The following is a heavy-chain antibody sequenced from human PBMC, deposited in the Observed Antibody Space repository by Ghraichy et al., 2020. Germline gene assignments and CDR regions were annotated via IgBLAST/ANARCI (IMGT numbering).Heavy chain of an antibody. CDR3: ASNSGSYAEVDYFDY. D-gene: IGHD1-26*01. J-gene: IGHJ4*02. CDR2: IWYDGSNK. Sequence: GGSLRLSCAASGFTFSSYGMHWVRQAPGKGLEWVAVIWYDGSNKYYADSVKGRFTISRDNSKNTLYLQMNSLRAEDTVVYYCASNSGSYAEVDYFDYWGQGTLVTVSS. V-gene: IGHV3-33*01. CDR1: GFTFSSYG.